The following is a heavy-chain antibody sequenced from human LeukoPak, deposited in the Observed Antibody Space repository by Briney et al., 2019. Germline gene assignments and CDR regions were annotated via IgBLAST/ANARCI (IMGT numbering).Heavy chain of an antibody. CDR3: AWYGVTHGLDV. D-gene: IGHD3-10*01. CDR2: INQDGSDK. V-gene: IGHV3-7*01. J-gene: IGHJ6*02. CDR1: GFSLSNYW. Sequence: GGSLRLSCAASGFSLSNYWMSWVRQAPGKGLEWVANINQDGSDKYYVDSEMGRFTISKDNAKNSVYLQMNSLRPEDTAIYYCAWYGVTHGLDVWGQGTTVTVSS.